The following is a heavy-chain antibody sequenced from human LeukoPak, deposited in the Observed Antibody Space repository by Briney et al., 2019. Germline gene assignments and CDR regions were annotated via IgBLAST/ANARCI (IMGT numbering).Heavy chain of an antibody. V-gene: IGHV3-74*01. CDR3: ARDLGYNSAS. Sequence: GGSLRLSCAASGFTFTNYWMHWVRQVPGKGLVWVSHINHDGSSTNYADSVKGRFTISRDNAKNTLYLQMNSRTAEDTAVYYCARDLGYNSASWGQGTLVTVSS. CDR1: GFTFTNYW. J-gene: IGHJ5*02. D-gene: IGHD5-18*01. CDR2: INHDGSST.